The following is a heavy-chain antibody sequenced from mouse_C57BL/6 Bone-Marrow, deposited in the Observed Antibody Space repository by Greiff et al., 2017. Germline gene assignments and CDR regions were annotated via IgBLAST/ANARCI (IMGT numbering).Heavy chain of an antibody. J-gene: IGHJ3*01. D-gene: IGHD1-1*01. CDR3: AGDFYYYGSSYDRVAY. Sequence: VQLQQSGAELMKPGASVKLSCKATGYTFTGYWIEWVKQRPGHGLEWIVEILPGSGSTNYNEKFKGKATFTADTYSNTAYMQLSSLTTEDSAIYYCAGDFYYYGSSYDRVAYWGQGTLVTVSA. V-gene: IGHV1-9*01. CDR2: ILPGSGST. CDR1: GYTFTGYW.